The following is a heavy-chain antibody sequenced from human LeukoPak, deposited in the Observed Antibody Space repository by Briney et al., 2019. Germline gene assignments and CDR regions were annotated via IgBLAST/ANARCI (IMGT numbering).Heavy chain of an antibody. Sequence: PSETLSLTCTVSGGSISSYYWSWIRQPPGKGLEWIGYIYTSGSTNYNPSLKSRVTISVDTSKNQFSLKLSSVTSADTAVYYCARRNYYDSSGFDYWRQGTLVTVSS. CDR3: ARRNYYDSSGFDY. V-gene: IGHV4-4*09. D-gene: IGHD3-22*01. J-gene: IGHJ4*02. CDR1: GGSISSYY. CDR2: IYTSGST.